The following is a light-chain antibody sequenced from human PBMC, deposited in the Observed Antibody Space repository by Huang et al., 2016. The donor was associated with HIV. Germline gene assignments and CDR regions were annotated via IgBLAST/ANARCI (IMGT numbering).Light chain of an antibody. J-gene: IGKJ1*01. CDR3: QQYKNWPPWT. Sequence: VMTQSPAIVSVSPGERVTLSCRASQSVGSHLAWYQQKPGQAPRLRVSGASARATGVPARFSGSGSGTEFTLTISSLQSEDFAVYYCQQYKNWPPWTFGQGTKVEIK. CDR2: GAS. CDR1: QSVGSH. V-gene: IGKV3-15*01.